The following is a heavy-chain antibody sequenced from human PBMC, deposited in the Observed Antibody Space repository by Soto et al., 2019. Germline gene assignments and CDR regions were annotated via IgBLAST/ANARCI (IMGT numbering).Heavy chain of an antibody. CDR3: ARGLAAQSDGYSGMDV. Sequence: SETLSVTYAVSDGYSRSGGYSCSWIRQPPGKGLEWIGYIYHSGSTYYTPSLKSRVTISVDTSNNQLCRSLRSLTTDDTVMYYCARGLAAQSDGYSGMDVWRKGTTVTV. V-gene: IGHV4-30-2*01. CDR2: IYHSGST. J-gene: IGHJ6*04. D-gene: IGHD6-13*01. CDR1: DGYSRSGGYS.